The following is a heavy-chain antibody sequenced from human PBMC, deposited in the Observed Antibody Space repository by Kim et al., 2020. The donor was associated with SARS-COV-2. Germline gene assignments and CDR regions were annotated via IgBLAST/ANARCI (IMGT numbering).Heavy chain of an antibody. CDR2: IHYSGST. CDR3: ASGRDNSKTGY. CDR1: GGSINSGGYY. D-gene: IGHD4-4*01. J-gene: IGHJ4*02. V-gene: IGHV4-31*01. Sequence: SETLSLTCTVSGGSINSGGYYWSWIRQHPGKGLEWIGYIHYSGSTYYSPSLRSQVTISVNTTKNQFSLRLNSVNAADTAVYYCASGRDNSKTGYWGQGTLVTVSS.